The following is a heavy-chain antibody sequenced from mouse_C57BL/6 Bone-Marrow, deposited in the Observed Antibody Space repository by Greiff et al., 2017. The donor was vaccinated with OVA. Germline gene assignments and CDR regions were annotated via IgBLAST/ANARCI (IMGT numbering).Heavy chain of an antibody. Sequence: VQLQQPGAELVMPGASVKLSCKASGYTFTSYWMHWVKQRPGQGLEWIGEIDPSDSYTNYNQKFKGKSTLTVDKSSSTAYMQLSSLTSEASAVYYCARDYGSSIYAMDYWGQGTSVTVSS. CDR1: GYTFTSYW. D-gene: IGHD1-1*01. CDR2: IDPSDSYT. V-gene: IGHV1-69*01. J-gene: IGHJ4*01. CDR3: ARDYGSSIYAMDY.